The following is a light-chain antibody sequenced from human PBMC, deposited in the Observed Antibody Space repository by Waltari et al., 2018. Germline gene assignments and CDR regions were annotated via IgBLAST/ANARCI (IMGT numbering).Light chain of an antibody. CDR1: QSVDNY. Sequence: EIVLTQSTATLSLSPGERVTLSCRASQSVDNYFLCYQQNPGQPPRLLIYGASNRATGIPARFSGSGSGTDFTLTIDSLESEDFAVYYCHQRSNWPITFGQGTRLEIK. V-gene: IGKV3-11*01. CDR3: HQRSNWPIT. J-gene: IGKJ5*01. CDR2: GAS.